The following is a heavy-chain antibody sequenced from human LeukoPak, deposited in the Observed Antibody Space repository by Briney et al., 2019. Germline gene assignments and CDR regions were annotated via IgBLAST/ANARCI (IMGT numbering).Heavy chain of an antibody. CDR2: MYHTGST. Sequence: PSETLSLTCTVSGYSMSSGYYWGWIRQPPERGLEWIGSMYHTGSTYYNPSLKSRVTISVDTSKNQFYLKLSSVTAADTAVYYCARLSTVTTSFDYWGQGTLVTVSS. CDR3: ARLSTVTTSFDY. D-gene: IGHD4-11*01. J-gene: IGHJ4*02. CDR1: GYSMSSGYY. V-gene: IGHV4-38-2*02.